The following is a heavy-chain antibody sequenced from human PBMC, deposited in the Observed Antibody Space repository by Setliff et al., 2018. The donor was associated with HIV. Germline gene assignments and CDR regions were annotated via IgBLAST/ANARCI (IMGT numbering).Heavy chain of an antibody. V-gene: IGHV4-39*07. Sequence: PSETLSLTCTVSGDSVSSRSYYWGWIRQPPGKGLEWIGSFSYSESTYYNPSLKSRVTISVDTSKNQFSLKLSSVTAADTAVYYCARRYCSGGSCYADPWGQGILVTVSS. CDR3: ARRYCSGGSCYADP. D-gene: IGHD2-15*01. J-gene: IGHJ5*02. CDR1: GDSVSSRSYY. CDR2: FSYSEST.